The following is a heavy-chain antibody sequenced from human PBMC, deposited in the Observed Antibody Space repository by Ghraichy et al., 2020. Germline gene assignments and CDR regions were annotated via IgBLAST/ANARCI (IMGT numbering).Heavy chain of an antibody. J-gene: IGHJ3*02. D-gene: IGHD3-3*01. CDR2: IIPIFGTA. Sequence: SVKVSCKASGGTFSSYAISWVRQAPGQGLEWMGGIIPIFGTANYAQKFQGRVTITADESTSTAYMELSSLRSEDTAVYYCASPESYYDFWSGYGDAFDIWGQGTMVTVSS. V-gene: IGHV1-69*13. CDR1: GGTFSSYA. CDR3: ASPESYYDFWSGYGDAFDI.